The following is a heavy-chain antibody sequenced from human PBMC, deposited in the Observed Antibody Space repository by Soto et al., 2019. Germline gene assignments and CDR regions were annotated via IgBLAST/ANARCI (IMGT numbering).Heavy chain of an antibody. J-gene: IGHJ6*02. V-gene: IGHV3-30-3*01. D-gene: IGHD2-15*01. CDR1: GFTFRSYA. CDR2: ISYDGSNQ. CDR3: ARGDREDIAVVVGVRPGEYGVDV. Sequence: QVQLLESGGGVVQPGRSLRLSCAASGFTFRSYAMHWVRQAPGKGLECVAVISYDGSNQFYRDYVKGRFTISRDNSKNTLYLQINSLRYEDTAVYYCARGDREDIAVVVGVRPGEYGVDVWGQGTTVTVSS.